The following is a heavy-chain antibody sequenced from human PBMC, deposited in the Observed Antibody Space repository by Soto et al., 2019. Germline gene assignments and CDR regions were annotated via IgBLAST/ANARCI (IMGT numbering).Heavy chain of an antibody. CDR2: IYYDGST. CDR1: GYSISSSNW. D-gene: IGHD3-22*01. J-gene: IGHJ4*02. V-gene: IGHV4-28*01. CDR3: ASAYYYDSSGYFEHFDY. Sequence: SETLSLTCAVSGYSISSSNWWGWIRQPPGKGLEWIGYIYYDGSTSCNPSLRSRVTISVDTSKNQFSLILSSVTSADTAVYYCASAYYYDSSGYFEHFDYWGQGTLVTVSS.